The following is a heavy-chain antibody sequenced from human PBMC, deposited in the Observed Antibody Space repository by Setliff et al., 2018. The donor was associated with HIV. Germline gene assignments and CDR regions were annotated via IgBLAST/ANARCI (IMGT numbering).Heavy chain of an antibody. V-gene: IGHV3-48*04. CDR3: ARDPPWNYDSSGYPYYFDY. Sequence: PGGSLRLSCVASGFTFSRYSMYWVRQTPGKGLEWVSYISSSGSTIYYADSVKGRFTISRDNAKNSLYLQMNSLRAEDTAVYYCARDPPWNYDSSGYPYYFDYWGQGTLVTVSS. J-gene: IGHJ4*02. CDR2: ISSSGSTI. CDR1: GFTFSRYS. D-gene: IGHD3-22*01.